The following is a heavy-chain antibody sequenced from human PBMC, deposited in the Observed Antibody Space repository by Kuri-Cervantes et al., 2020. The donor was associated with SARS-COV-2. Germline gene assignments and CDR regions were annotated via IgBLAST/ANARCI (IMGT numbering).Heavy chain of an antibody. CDR3: ARAFPYKRSTIFGVAQTPYYYYYYMVV. J-gene: IGHJ6*03. CDR1: GFTFSSYW. V-gene: IGHV3-7*01. Sequence: GGSLRLSCAASGFTFSSYWMSWVRQAPGKGLEWVANIKQDGSEKYYVDSVKGRFTISRDNAKNSLYLQMNSLSAEDTAVYYCARAFPYKRSTIFGVAQTPYYYYYYMVVWGKGTTVTVSS. D-gene: IGHD3-3*01. CDR2: IKQDGSEK.